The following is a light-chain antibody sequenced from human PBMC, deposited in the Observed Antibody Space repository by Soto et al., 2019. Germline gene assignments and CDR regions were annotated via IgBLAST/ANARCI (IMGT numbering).Light chain of an antibody. Sequence: EVVMTQSPATLSVSPGERATLSCKASQSVRNNLVWYQQKPGQAPRPIIYDATTRATGIPVRFSGSGSGTDFTLTISRLEPEDFAVYYCQQYGSSPRTFGQGTKVDIK. J-gene: IGKJ2*01. CDR2: DAT. CDR3: QQYGSSPRT. V-gene: IGKV3-20*01. CDR1: QSVRNN.